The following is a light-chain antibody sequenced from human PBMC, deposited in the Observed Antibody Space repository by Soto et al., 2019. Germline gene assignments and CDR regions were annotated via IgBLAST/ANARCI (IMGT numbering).Light chain of an antibody. CDR2: AAS. Sequence: DIPMTQSPSSLSASVGARVTITCRARQGISNYLAWYQQKPGKVPKLLIYAASTLQSGVPSRFSGSGSGTDFTLTISSLQPEDVATYYCQKYNSAPRTFGQGTKVEIK. V-gene: IGKV1-27*01. CDR3: QKYNSAPRT. CDR1: QGISNY. J-gene: IGKJ1*01.